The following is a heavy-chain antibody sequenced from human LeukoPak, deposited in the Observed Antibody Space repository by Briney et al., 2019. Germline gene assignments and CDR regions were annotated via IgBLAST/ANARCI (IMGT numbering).Heavy chain of an antibody. CDR2: INHSGST. CDR1: GGSFSGYY. Sequence: SETLSLTCAVYGGSFSGYYWSWIRQPPGKGLEWIGEINHSGSTNYNPSLKSRVTISVDTSKNQFSLKLSSVTAADTAVYYCARSMPRSWVRGTGLSYYYMDVWGKGTTVTVSS. V-gene: IGHV4-34*01. D-gene: IGHD3-10*01. J-gene: IGHJ6*03. CDR3: ARSMPRSWVRGTGLSYYYMDV.